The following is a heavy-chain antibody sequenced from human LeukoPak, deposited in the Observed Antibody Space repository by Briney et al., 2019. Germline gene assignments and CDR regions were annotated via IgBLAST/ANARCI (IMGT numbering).Heavy chain of an antibody. J-gene: IGHJ4*02. Sequence: AASVKVSCKASGYIFTGYYMHWVRQAPGQGLEWMGWINPNSGDTNYAQKFQGRVTMTRDTSISTAYMELSRLRSDDTAVYYCARDLNDYVWGSSSRGYGGGMWVFRFDYWGQGTLVTVSS. CDR2: INPNSGDT. CDR3: ARDLNDYVWGSSSRGYGGGMWVFRFDY. V-gene: IGHV1-2*02. D-gene: IGHD3-16*01. CDR1: GYIFTGYY.